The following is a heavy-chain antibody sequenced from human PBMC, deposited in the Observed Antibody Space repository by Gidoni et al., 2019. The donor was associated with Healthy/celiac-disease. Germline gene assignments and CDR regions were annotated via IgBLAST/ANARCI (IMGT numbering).Heavy chain of an antibody. J-gene: IGHJ4*02. V-gene: IGHV4-34*01. CDR2: INHSGST. D-gene: IGHD3-16*01. Sequence: QVQLQQWGAGLLKPSETLSLTCAVYGGSFSGYYWSWIRQPPGKGLEWIGEINHSGSTNYNPSLKSRVTISVDTSKNQFSLKLSSVTAADTAVYYCARRRFGQYYFDYWGQGTLVTVSS. CDR1: GGSFSGYY. CDR3: ARRRFGQYYFDY.